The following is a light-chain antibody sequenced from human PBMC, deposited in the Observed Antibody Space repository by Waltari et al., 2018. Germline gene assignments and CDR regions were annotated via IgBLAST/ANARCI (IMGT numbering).Light chain of an antibody. CDR3: QRYDDYPPT. Sequence: DIQMTQSPSTLSASVGDRVTITCRASQSISHWLAWYQQKPGKAPKLVISKASSLEKEVPSRFSGSGSGTEVTLTITNLQPDDFATVYCQRYDDYPPTVGGGTKVEIK. CDR2: KAS. CDR1: QSISHW. J-gene: IGKJ4*01. V-gene: IGKV1-5*03.